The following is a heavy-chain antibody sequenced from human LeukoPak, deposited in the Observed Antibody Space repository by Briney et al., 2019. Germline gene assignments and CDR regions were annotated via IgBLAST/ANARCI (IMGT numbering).Heavy chain of an antibody. CDR3: ARGLNWNMAFDI. D-gene: IGHD1-20*01. J-gene: IGHJ3*02. Sequence: PSETLSLTCAVYGGSFSGYYWSWIRQPPGKGLEWIGEINHSGSTNYNPSLKSRVTISVDTSKNQFSLKLSSVTAADTAVYYCARGLNWNMAFDIWGQGTMVTVSS. CDR2: INHSGST. CDR1: GGSFSGYY. V-gene: IGHV4-34*01.